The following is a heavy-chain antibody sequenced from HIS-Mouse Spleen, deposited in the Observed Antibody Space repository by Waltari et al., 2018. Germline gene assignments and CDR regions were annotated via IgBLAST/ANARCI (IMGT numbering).Heavy chain of an antibody. D-gene: IGHD2-2*01. CDR1: GFTFSSYT. V-gene: IGHV3-23*01. J-gene: IGHJ4*02. Sequence: SGFTFSSYTMSWVRQAPGKGLEWVSAISGSGGSTYYADSVKGRFTISRDNSKNTLYLQMNSLRAEDTAVYYCAKVGYCSSTSCFFDYWGQGTLVTVSS. CDR3: AKVGYCSSTSCFFDY. CDR2: ISGSGGST.